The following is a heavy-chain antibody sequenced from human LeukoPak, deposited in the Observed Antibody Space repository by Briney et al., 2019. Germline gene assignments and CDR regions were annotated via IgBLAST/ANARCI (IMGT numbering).Heavy chain of an antibody. D-gene: IGHD3-22*01. Sequence: GESLKISCKASGYSFTTYWIGWVRQMPGKGLEWMGIIYPGDSDTRYSPSFQGQVTISADKSISTAYLQWSSLKASDTAMYYCARHLAGGSSGYYYLDYWGQGTLVTVSS. J-gene: IGHJ4*02. CDR1: GYSFTTYW. V-gene: IGHV5-51*01. CDR3: ARHLAGGSSGYYYLDY. CDR2: IYPGDSDT.